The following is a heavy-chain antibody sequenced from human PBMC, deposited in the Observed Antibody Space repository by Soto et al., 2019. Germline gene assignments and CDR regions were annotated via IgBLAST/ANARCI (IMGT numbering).Heavy chain of an antibody. CDR3: ASSMGRGGNDY. J-gene: IGHJ4*02. Sequence: ESGGGLVQPGGSLRLSCAASGFTFRDYWMSWVRQAPGKGLECVANIKTDGSEKYYVDPVKGRFTISRDNAKNSLYLQRNSLRAEDAAVYYCASSMGRGGNDYWGQGTLVAVSS. V-gene: IGHV3-7*05. CDR2: IKTDGSEK. CDR1: GFTFRDYW. D-gene: IGHD3-10*01.